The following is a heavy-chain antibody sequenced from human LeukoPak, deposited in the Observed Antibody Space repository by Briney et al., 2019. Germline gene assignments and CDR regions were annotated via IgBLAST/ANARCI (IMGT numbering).Heavy chain of an antibody. D-gene: IGHD3-9*01. V-gene: IGHV1-69*06. CDR2: IIPIFGTA. Sequence: SVTVSCKASGGTFSSYAISWVRQAPGQGLEWMGGIIPIFGTANYAQKFQGRVTITADKSTSTAYMELSSLRSEDTAVYYCARGLRYFDWLFLWGQGTLVTVSS. J-gene: IGHJ5*02. CDR1: GGTFSSYA. CDR3: ARGLRYFDWLFL.